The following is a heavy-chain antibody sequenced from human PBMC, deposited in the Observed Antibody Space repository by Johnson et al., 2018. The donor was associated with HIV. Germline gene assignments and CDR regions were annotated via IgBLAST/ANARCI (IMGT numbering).Heavy chain of an antibody. CDR1: GFTFSSHG. V-gene: IGHV3-7*01. CDR3: ASGVITLSIDI. J-gene: IGHJ3*02. CDR2: IKEDGSEK. D-gene: IGHD2-21*01. Sequence: VQLVESGGGVVQPGRSLRLSCAASGFTFSSHGMHWVRQAPGKGLEWVANIKEDGSEKYYVDSVKGRLTISRDNAKNSLYLQMNSLRAEDTAVYYCASGVITLSIDIWGQGKMVTVSS.